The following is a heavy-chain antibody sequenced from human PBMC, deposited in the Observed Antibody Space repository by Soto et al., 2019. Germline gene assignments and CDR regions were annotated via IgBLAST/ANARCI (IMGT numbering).Heavy chain of an antibody. Sequence: SETLSLTCTVSGDSVSSASYYWSWIRQPPGKGLEWIGYIYYSGSTNYNPSLKSRVTISVDTSKNQFSLKLSSVAAADTAVYYCARATVTWLGYNWFDPWGQGTLVTVSS. CDR2: IYYSGST. D-gene: IGHD4-17*01. CDR3: ARATVTWLGYNWFDP. J-gene: IGHJ5*02. V-gene: IGHV4-61*01. CDR1: GDSVSSASYY.